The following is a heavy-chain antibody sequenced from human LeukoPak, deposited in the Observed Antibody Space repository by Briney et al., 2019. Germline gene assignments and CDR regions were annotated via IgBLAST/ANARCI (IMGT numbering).Heavy chain of an antibody. J-gene: IGHJ4*02. CDR1: GFTFSTFW. Sequence: GGSLRLSCVASGFTFSTFWMSWVRQAPGKGLVWVSRVKGDETTTGYADSVKGRFTISRDNAKNTLYLQMHSLRVEDTAVYYCASDYWGPAHWGQGTLVTVSS. CDR3: ASDYWGPAH. CDR2: VKGDETTT. D-gene: IGHD7-27*01. V-gene: IGHV3-74*01.